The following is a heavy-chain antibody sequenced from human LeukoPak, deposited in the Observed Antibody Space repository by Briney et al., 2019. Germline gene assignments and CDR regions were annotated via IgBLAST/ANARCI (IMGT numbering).Heavy chain of an antibody. Sequence: ASVKVSCKASGYTFTTYYMHWVRQAPGLGLEWMGIINPSGGSTSYAQKFQGRVTMTRDASTSTVYMELSSLRSEDSAVYYCARESYGRQRQYYFDYWGHGTLVTVSS. J-gene: IGHJ4*01. CDR3: ARESYGRQRQYYFDY. V-gene: IGHV1-46*01. D-gene: IGHD5-18*01. CDR2: INPSGGST. CDR1: GYTFTTYY.